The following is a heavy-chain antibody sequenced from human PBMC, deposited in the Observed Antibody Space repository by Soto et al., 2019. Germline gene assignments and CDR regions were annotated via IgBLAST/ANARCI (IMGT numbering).Heavy chain of an antibody. Sequence: ASVKVSCKASGYTFTGYYIHWVRQAPGQGLEWMGWINPNSVGTNYAQKFQGRVTMTSDTSINAAYMELNGLRSDDTAVYFCARASSLDYWGQGTQVTVSS. J-gene: IGHJ4*02. V-gene: IGHV1-2*02. CDR1: GYTFTGYY. CDR3: ARASSLDY. D-gene: IGHD3-16*01. CDR2: INPNSVGT.